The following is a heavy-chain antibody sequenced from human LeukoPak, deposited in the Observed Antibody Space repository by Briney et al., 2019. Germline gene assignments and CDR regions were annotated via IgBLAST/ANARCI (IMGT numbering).Heavy chain of an antibody. D-gene: IGHD1-1*01. V-gene: IGHV3-7*01. CDR1: GFTFSSYW. CDR3: RREYGRNDYPDY. J-gene: IGHJ4*02. CDR2: IKPDGGEE. Sequence: SGGSLRLSCAASGFTFSSYWMNWVRQAPGKGLERVANIKPDGGEEYYVDSVKGRFTVSRDNAKNSLFLQMNSLRAEDTAVYYCRREYGRNDYPDYWGQGTLVTVSS.